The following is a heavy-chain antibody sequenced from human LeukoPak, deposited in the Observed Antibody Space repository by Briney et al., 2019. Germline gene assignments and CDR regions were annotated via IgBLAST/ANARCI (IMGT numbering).Heavy chain of an antibody. CDR3: TTDGYSSSWYGGGYFDY. V-gene: IGHV3-15*01. CDR1: GFTFSSYA. D-gene: IGHD6-13*01. J-gene: IGHJ4*02. CDR2: IKSKTDGGTT. Sequence: GGSLRLSCAASGFTFSSYAMSWVRQAPGKGLEWVGRIKSKTDGGTTDYAAPVKGRFTISRDDSKNTLYLQMNSPKTEDTAVYYCTTDGYSSSWYGGGYFDYWGQGTLVTVSS.